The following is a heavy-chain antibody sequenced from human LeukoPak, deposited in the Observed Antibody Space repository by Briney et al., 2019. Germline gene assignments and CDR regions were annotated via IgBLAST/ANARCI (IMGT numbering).Heavy chain of an antibody. D-gene: IGHD2-8*01. CDR3: ARGHGPDY. J-gene: IGHJ4*02. CDR2: VSTTGDGP. Sequence: GGSLRLSCAASGFIFTNYVMNWFRQAPGKELEWVSAVSTTGDGPLYADVVKGRFTISRDNSKDTLYLQMSSLRAEDTAVYYCARGHGPDYWGRGTLVTVSS. CDR1: GFIFTNYV. V-gene: IGHV3-23*01.